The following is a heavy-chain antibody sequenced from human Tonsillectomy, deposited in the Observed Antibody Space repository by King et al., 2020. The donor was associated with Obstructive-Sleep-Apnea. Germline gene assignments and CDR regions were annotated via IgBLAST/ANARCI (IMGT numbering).Heavy chain of an antibody. V-gene: IGHV3-21*01. Sequence: VQLVESGGGLVKPGGSLRLSCAASGFSFRSCSINWVRQAPGKGLEWVSSISSSSSYKSYADSVKGRFTISRDNAKNSLYLQMNSLRAEDTAVYYCASDGDYWYFDLWGRGTLVSVSS. CDR3: ASDGDYWYFDL. CDR1: GFSFRSCS. J-gene: IGHJ2*01. CDR2: ISSSSSYK. D-gene: IGHD4-17*01.